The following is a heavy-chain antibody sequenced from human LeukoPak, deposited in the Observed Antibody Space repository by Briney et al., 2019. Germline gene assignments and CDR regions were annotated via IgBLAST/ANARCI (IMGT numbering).Heavy chain of an antibody. J-gene: IGHJ4*02. CDR1: GFTFNTCS. Sequence: GGSLRLSCEASGFTFNTCSMSWVRQAPGKGLEWVSAISESGSGTYYADSVKGRFTISSDNSKNPLYLQMNSLRVDDTALYYCAKGVFGVNRAFDYWGQGTLVTVSS. D-gene: IGHD3-3*01. V-gene: IGHV3-23*01. CDR2: ISESGSGT. CDR3: AKGVFGVNRAFDY.